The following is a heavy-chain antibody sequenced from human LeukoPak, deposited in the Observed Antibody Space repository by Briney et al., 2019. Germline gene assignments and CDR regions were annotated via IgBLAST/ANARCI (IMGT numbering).Heavy chain of an antibody. Sequence: ASVKVSCKVSGYTLTELSMHWVRQAPGKGLEWMGGFDPEDGETIYAQKFQGRVTMTEDTSTDTACMELSSLRSEDTAVYYCATHRGYGDYVGFDYWGQGTLVTVSS. D-gene: IGHD4-17*01. V-gene: IGHV1-24*01. CDR1: GYTLTELS. CDR2: FDPEDGET. J-gene: IGHJ4*02. CDR3: ATHRGYGDYVGFDY.